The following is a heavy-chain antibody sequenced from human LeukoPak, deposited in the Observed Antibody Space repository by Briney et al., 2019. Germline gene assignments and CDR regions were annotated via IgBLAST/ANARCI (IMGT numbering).Heavy chain of an antibody. J-gene: IGHJ1*01. CDR3: ARQGLYDSSDFWSFQH. CDR2: ISSSSGYK. Sequence: GGSLRLSCAASGVTFSDYYMSWIRQTPEKGLEWLSYISSSSGYKNYADSLKGRFTISRDNAKNSVYLQMNSLSAEDTAVYYWARQGLYDSSDFWSFQHWGQGTLVTVSS. D-gene: IGHD3-22*01. V-gene: IGHV3-11*06. CDR1: GVTFSDYY.